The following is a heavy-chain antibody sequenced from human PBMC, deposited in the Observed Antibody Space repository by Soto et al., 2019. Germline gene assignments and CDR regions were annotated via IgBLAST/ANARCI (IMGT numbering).Heavy chain of an antibody. CDR1: GDSVSSNSAA. CDR2: TYYRSKWYA. CDR3: ARYTSSWYLEY. Sequence: SQTLSLTFAISGDSVSSNSAAWNWIRQSPSGGLEWLGRTYYRSKWYADYALSVRSRITIIPDTSKNQFSLHLNSVTPEDTAVYYCARYTSSWYLEYWGQGTLVTVSS. J-gene: IGHJ4*02. D-gene: IGHD2-15*01. V-gene: IGHV6-1*01.